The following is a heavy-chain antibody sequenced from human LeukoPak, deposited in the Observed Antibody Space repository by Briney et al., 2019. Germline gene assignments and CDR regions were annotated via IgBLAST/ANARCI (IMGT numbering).Heavy chain of an antibody. CDR2: IYDSGST. D-gene: IGHD3-10*01. CDR3: ARGYYGSGSYLRNYYYYYMDV. CDR1: GGSIGSSY. J-gene: IGHJ6*03. Sequence: SETLSLTCTVSGGSIGSSYWSWIRQPPGKGLEWIGYIYDSGSTNYDPSLKSRVTISVDTSKNQFSLKLTSVTAADTAVYYCARGYYGSGSYLRNYYYYYMDVWGKGTTVTVSS. V-gene: IGHV4-59*12.